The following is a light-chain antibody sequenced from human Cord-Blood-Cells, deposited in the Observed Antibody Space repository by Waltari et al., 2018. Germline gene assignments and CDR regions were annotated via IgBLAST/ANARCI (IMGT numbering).Light chain of an antibody. CDR2: EVR. CDR3: SSYTSSSTFV. V-gene: IGLV2-18*02. Sequence: QSALTQPPSVSGSPGQSVTISCTGTSSDVGSYNRVSWYQQPPGTAPKLMIYEVRNRPSGVPDRLSGSKSGNTASLTISGLQAGDEADYYSSSYTSSSTFVLGGGTKLTVL. CDR1: SSDVGSYNR. J-gene: IGLJ2*01.